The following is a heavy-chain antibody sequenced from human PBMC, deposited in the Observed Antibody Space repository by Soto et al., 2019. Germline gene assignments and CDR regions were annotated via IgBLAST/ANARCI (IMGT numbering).Heavy chain of an antibody. V-gene: IGHV1-69*12. D-gene: IGHD6-19*01. CDR2: IIPIFGTA. Sequence: QVQLVQSGAEVKKPGSSVKVSCKASGGTFSSYAISWVRQAPGQGLEWMGGIIPIFGTANYAQKFQGRVTITADESTSTAYMELSSLRAEDTAVYYCASLRYRSGWYGPNWFDRWGQGTLVTVSS. CDR3: ASLRYRSGWYGPNWFDR. CDR1: GGTFSSYA. J-gene: IGHJ5*02.